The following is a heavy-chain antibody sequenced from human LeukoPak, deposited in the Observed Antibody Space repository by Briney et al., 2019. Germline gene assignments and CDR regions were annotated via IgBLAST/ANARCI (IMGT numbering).Heavy chain of an antibody. D-gene: IGHD2-21*02. CDR2: ISTSSGYI. V-gene: IGHV3-21*01. CDR3: AIGYCGGDCYSHY. J-gene: IGHJ4*02. Sequence: PGGSLRLSCAASGFTFSSYSMNWVRQAPGKGLEWVSSISTSSGYIYYADSVKGRFTISRDNAKNSLYLQMNSLRAEDTAVYYCAIGYCGGDCYSHYWGQGTLVTVSS. CDR1: GFTFSSYS.